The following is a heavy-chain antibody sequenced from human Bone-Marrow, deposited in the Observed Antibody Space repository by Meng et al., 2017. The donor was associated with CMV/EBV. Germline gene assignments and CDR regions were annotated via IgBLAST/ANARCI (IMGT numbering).Heavy chain of an antibody. V-gene: IGHV3-7*01. CDR2: IKQDGSEK. D-gene: IGHD3-3*01. CDR1: GFTFSSYW. J-gene: IGHJ4*02. CDR3: AREGTIFGAEPYYFDY. Sequence: GESLKISCAASGFTFSSYWMSWVRQAPGKGLEWVANIKQDGSEKYYVDSVKGRFTISRDNAKNSLYLQMNSLRAEDTAVYYCAREGTIFGAEPYYFDYWGQATLVTASS.